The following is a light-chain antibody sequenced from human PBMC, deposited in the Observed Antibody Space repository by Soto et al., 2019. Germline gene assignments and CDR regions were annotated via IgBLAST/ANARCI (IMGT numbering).Light chain of an antibody. V-gene: IGKV3-15*01. CDR3: QQYNKWPYT. CDR2: RAS. Sequence: EIVMTQSPATLSVSPGGSATLSCRASQHVSSNLAWYRQKPGQPPTLLIYRASTRATGIPATFSGSGSGTEFTLTISSLQSEEFAVYYCQQYNKWPYTFGQGTKLEI. CDR1: QHVSSN. J-gene: IGKJ2*01.